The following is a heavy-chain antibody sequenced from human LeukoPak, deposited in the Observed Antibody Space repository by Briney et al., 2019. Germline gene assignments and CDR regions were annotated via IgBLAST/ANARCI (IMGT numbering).Heavy chain of an antibody. D-gene: IGHD3-3*01. CDR3: ARDGTIFGVVTSVGAY. CDR2: MNPNSGNT. J-gene: IGHJ4*02. Sequence: ASVKVSCKASGYTFTSYDINWVRQATGQGLEWMGWMNPNSGNTGYAQKFQGRVTMTTDTSTSTAYMELRSLRSDDTAVYYCARDGTIFGVVTSVGAYWGQGTLVTVSS. V-gene: IGHV1-8*01. CDR1: GYTFTSYD.